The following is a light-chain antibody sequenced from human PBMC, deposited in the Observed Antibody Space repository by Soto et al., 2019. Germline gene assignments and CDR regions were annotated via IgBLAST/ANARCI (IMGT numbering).Light chain of an antibody. CDR1: QGISNY. CDR3: QQLNTYPIT. CDR2: EAS. V-gene: IGKV1-9*01. Sequence: DIQLTQSPSFLSASVGDRVTITCRASQGISNYLAWYQQKPRKAPNLLIFEASTLESGVPSRFSGSGSGTEFTLTISSLQPEDFATYYCQQLNTYPITFGQGTRLEI. J-gene: IGKJ5*01.